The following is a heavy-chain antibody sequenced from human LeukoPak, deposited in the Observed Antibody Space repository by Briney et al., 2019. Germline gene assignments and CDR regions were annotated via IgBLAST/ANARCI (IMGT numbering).Heavy chain of an antibody. CDR1: GYTFNSYY. Sequence: ASVKVSCKASGYTFNSYYMHWVRQAPGQGLEWMGWINANSGATNYAQKFQGRVTMTRDTSISTAYMDLSRLRSDDTAVYYCARGGGGYSYGSDYWGQGTLVTVSS. V-gene: IGHV1-2*02. D-gene: IGHD5-18*01. CDR2: INANSGAT. J-gene: IGHJ4*02. CDR3: ARGGGGYSYGSDY.